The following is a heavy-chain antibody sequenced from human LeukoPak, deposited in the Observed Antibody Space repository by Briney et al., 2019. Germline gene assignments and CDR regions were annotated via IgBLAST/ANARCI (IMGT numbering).Heavy chain of an antibody. Sequence: PGGSLRLSCAASGFTFSSYSTNWVRQAPGKGLEWVSYISSSSSTIYYADSVKGRFTISRDNAKNSLYLQMNSLRAEDTAVYYCARGVSGYPGYGMDVWGQGTTVTVSS. CDR2: ISSSSSTI. CDR3: ARGVSGYPGYGMDV. J-gene: IGHJ6*02. CDR1: GFTFSSYS. V-gene: IGHV3-48*04. D-gene: IGHD5-12*01.